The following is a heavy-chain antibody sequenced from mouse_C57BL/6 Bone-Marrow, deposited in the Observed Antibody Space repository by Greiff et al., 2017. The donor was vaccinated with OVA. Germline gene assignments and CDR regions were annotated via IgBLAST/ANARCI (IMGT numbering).Heavy chain of an antibody. CDR1: GYTFTSYW. V-gene: IGHV1-55*01. D-gene: IGHD2-4*01. Sequence: QVQLQQPGAELVEPGASVKMSCKASGYTFTSYWITWVKQRPGQGLEWIGDIYPGSGSTNYNEKFKSKATLTVDTSSSTAYMQLSSLTSEDSAVYYCARPRYDYDVGGYWGQGTTLTVSS. CDR3: ARPRYDYDVGGY. J-gene: IGHJ2*01. CDR2: IYPGSGST.